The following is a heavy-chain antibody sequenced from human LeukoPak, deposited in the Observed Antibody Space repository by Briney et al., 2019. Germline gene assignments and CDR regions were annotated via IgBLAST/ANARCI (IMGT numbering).Heavy chain of an antibody. V-gene: IGHV4-38-2*02. CDR3: ARGYGTRYYYYYYMDV. CDR1: GYSISSGYF. CDR2: TNHSGST. D-gene: IGHD1/OR15-1a*01. Sequence: PSETLSLTCTVSGYSISSGYFWGWIRQPPGKGLEWIGETNHSGSTNYNPSLKSRVTISVDTSKNQFSLKLSSVTAADTAVYYCARGYGTRYYYYYYMDVWGKGTTVTVSS. J-gene: IGHJ6*03.